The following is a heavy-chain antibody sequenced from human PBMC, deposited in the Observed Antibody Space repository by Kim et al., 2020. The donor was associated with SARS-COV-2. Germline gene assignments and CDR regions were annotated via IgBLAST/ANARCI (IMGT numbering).Heavy chain of an antibody. D-gene: IGHD1-26*01. CDR1: GFTFSSYS. V-gene: IGHV3-21*01. J-gene: IGHJ4*02. Sequence: GGSLRLSCAASGFTFSSYSMNWVRQAPGKGLEWVSSISSSSSYIYYADSVKGRFTISRDNAKNSLYLQMNSLRAEDTAVYYCARGFSLRWEIDYWGQGTLVTVSS. CDR3: ARGFSLRWEIDY. CDR2: ISSSSSYI.